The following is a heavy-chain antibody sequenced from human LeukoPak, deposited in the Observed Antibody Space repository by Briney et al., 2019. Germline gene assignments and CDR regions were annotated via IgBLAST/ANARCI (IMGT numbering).Heavy chain of an antibody. CDR1: GVTFSSYW. D-gene: IGHD2-2*01. CDR2: INSDVSST. V-gene: IGHV3-74*01. Sequence: RGCLRLSCAASGVTFSSYWMRWVRQAPGKGLVWVSRINSDVSSTSYADSVKGRFTISRDNAKNTLYLQMNSLRAEDTAVYYCAREVRTWFDPWGQGTLVTVSS. J-gene: IGHJ5*02. CDR3: AREVRTWFDP.